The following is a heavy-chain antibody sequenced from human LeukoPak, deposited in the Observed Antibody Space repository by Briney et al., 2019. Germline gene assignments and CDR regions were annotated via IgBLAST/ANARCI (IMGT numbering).Heavy chain of an antibody. CDR1: GFTFSGSA. Sequence: GGSLRLSCAASGFTFSGSAMHWVRQASGKWLEWVGRIRSKANSYATAYAASVKGRFTISRDDSKNTAYLQMNSLKTEDTAVYYCIRMDYDYVWGSYRPFWGQGTLVTVSS. V-gene: IGHV3-73*01. CDR3: IRMDYDYVWGSYRPF. CDR2: IRSKANSYAT. D-gene: IGHD3-16*02. J-gene: IGHJ4*02.